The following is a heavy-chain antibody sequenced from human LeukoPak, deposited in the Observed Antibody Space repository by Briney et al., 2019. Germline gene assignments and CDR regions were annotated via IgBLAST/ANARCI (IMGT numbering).Heavy chain of an antibody. D-gene: IGHD6-6*01. CDR2: ISYDGSNK. CDR3: ANQLVAGIYYYYGMDV. Sequence: QTGGSLRLSCAASGFTFSSYGMHWVRQAPGKGLEWVAVISYDGSNKYYADSVKGRFTISRDNSKNTLYLQMNSLRAEDTAVYYCANQLVAGIYYYYGMDVWGQGTTVTVSS. CDR1: GFTFSSYG. V-gene: IGHV3-30*18. J-gene: IGHJ6*02.